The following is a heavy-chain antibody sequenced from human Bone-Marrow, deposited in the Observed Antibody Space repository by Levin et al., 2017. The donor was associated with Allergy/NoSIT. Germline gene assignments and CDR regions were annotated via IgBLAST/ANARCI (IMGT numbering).Heavy chain of an antibody. V-gene: IGHV4-4*02. CDR1: GGSIRSKNW. CDR2: IVHTGST. J-gene: IGHJ3*02. D-gene: IGHD5/OR15-5a*01. Sequence: SETLSLTCAVSGGSIRSKNWWNWVRQSPGKGLEWIGEIVHTGSTNYNPSLKSRVTILVDQSKNQFSLKLSSVTAADTAVYYCARATPLHSVDDTDAFDSWGQGTLVTVSS. CDR3: ARATPLHSVDDTDAFDS.